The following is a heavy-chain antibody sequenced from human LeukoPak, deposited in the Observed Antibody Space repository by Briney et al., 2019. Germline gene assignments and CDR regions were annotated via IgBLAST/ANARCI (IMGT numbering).Heavy chain of an antibody. CDR3: AICHRTPDYFDY. CDR1: GYTFTDKF. V-gene: IGHV1-18*01. D-gene: IGHD2-2*01. CDR2: ISAYNGNT. J-gene: IGHJ4*02. Sequence: ASVKVSCKASGYTFTDKFIHWVRQAPGQGLEWMGWISAYNGNTNYAQKLQGRVTMTTDTSTSTAYMELRSLRSDDTAVYYCAICHRTPDYFDYWGQGTLVTVSS.